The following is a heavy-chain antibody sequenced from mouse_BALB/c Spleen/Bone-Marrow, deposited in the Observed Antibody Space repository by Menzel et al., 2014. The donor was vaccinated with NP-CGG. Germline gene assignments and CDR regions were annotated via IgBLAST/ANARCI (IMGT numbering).Heavy chain of an antibody. CDR3: ARRGWDGYFDY. V-gene: IGHV5-6-2*01. J-gene: IGHJ2*01. CDR1: GFTFSSYY. D-gene: IGHD4-1*01. CDR2: INSNGGST. Sequence: EVHLVESGGGLVKLGGSLKLSCAASGFTFSSYYMSWVRQTPEKRLELVAAINSNGGSTYYPDTVKGRFTISRDNAKNTLYLQMSSLKSEDTALYYCARRGWDGYFDYWGQGNTLTVSS.